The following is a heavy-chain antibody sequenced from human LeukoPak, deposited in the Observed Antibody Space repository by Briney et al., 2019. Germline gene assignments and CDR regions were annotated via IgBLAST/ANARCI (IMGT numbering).Heavy chain of an antibody. CDR1: GVTLSDSY. J-gene: IGHJ4*02. CDR3: ASVVGASLTIRFDL. D-gene: IGHD2-15*01. Sequence: PGGSLRLSCQAPGVTLSDSYMRWIRQAPGKGLEWIAYISGPGYPIYHADSVKGRFTISRDNAERSLYLQMNSLRVEDTAVYYCASVVGASLTIRFDLWGPGTLVTVSS. V-gene: IGHV3-11*01. CDR2: ISGPGYPI.